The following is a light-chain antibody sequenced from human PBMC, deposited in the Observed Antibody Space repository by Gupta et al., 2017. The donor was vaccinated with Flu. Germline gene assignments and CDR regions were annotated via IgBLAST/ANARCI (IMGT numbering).Light chain of an antibody. J-gene: IGLJ3*02. V-gene: IGLV1-40*01. CDR1: SSNIGARYN. CDR3: QSYDSSRNAWV. CDR2: DNI. Sequence: QSVLTQPPSVSGAPGQRVTISCTGSSSNIGARYNVHWYLQIPGTAPKLLIYDNIKRPSGVPDRFSGSESGTSASLAITGLQAEDEADYYCQSYDSSRNAWVFGGGTKLTVL.